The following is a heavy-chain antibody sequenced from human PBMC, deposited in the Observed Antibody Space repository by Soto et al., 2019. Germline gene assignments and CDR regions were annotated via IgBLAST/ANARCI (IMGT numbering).Heavy chain of an antibody. Sequence: ASVKVSCKASGYTFTVYYMHGVRRSPGQGLEWMGWINPNSGGTNYAQKFQGRVTMTRDTSISTAYMELSRLRSDDTAVYYCARVRRLEEVWFDAWGQGVLVTVSS. CDR2: INPNSGGT. CDR1: GYTFTVYY. D-gene: IGHD1-1*01. J-gene: IGHJ5*02. V-gene: IGHV1-2*02. CDR3: ARVRRLEEVWFDA.